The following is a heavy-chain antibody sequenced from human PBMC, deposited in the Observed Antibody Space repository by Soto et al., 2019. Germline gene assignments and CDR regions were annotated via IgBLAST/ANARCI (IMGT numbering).Heavy chain of an antibody. Sequence: GESLKISCKGSGYSFTSYWIGWVRQMPGKGLEWMGIIYPGDSDTRYSPSFQGQVTISADKSISTAYLQWSSLKASDTAMYYCARHAYYYGSGSQENYYDGMDVWGQGTTVTVSS. CDR3: ARHAYYYGSGSQENYYDGMDV. D-gene: IGHD3-10*01. CDR1: GYSFTSYW. V-gene: IGHV5-51*01. J-gene: IGHJ6*02. CDR2: IYPGDSDT.